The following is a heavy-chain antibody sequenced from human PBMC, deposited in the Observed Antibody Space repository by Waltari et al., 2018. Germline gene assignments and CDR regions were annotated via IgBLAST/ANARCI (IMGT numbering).Heavy chain of an antibody. V-gene: IGHV4-59*01. CDR1: GGSISSYY. CDR2: IYYSGST. CDR3: ARGEESSGWNY. Sequence: QVQLQESGPGLVKPSETLSLTCPVSGGSISSYYWSWIRQPPGKGLEWIGYIYYSGSTNYNPSLKSRVTISVDTSKNQFSLKLSSVTAADTAVYYCARGEESSGWNYWGQGTLVTVSS. J-gene: IGHJ4*02. D-gene: IGHD6-19*01.